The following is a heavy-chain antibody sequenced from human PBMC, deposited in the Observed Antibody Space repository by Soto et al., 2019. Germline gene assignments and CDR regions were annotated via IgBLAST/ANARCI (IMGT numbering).Heavy chain of an antibody. Sequence: EVQLVESGGGLVKPGGSLTLSCAASGFTLSNAWMNWVRQAPGKGLEWVGRIKSKSDGGATDYAAPVKGRFTFSRDDSRNTLYLQMNRLKNEDTGEYFCTTNKWYSGTLDVWVQGTTVTVSS. D-gene: IGHD1-26*01. CDR3: TTNKWYSGTLDV. J-gene: IGHJ6*02. V-gene: IGHV3-15*07. CDR2: IKSKSDGGAT. CDR1: GFTLSNAW.